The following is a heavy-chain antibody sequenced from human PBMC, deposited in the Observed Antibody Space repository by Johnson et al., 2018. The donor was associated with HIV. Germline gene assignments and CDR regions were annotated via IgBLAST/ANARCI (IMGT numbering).Heavy chain of an antibody. V-gene: IGHV3-66*01. CDR1: GFSVSSNY. Sequence: VQLVESGGGTVQPGGSLRLSCAASGFSVSSNYMSWVRQAPGKGLEWVSVIYSGGSTYYADSVKGRFTISRDNSKNTLYLQMNSLRAEDTAVYYCAREKLRYSRPSKHDAFDIWGQGTMVTVSS. D-gene: IGHD6-13*01. J-gene: IGHJ3*02. CDR3: AREKLRYSRPSKHDAFDI. CDR2: IYSGGST.